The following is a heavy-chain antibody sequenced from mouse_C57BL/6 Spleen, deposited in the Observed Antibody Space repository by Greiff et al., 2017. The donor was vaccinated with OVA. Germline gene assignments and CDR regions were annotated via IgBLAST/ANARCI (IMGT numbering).Heavy chain of an antibody. J-gene: IGHJ3*01. CDR3: AREGTGTSWFAY. CDR2: IDPSDSYT. CDR1: GYTFTSYW. D-gene: IGHD4-1*01. V-gene: IGHV1-59*01. Sequence: QVQLQQPGAELVRPGPSVKLSCKASGYTFTSYWMHWVKQRPGQGLEWIGVIDPSDSYTNYNQKFKGKATLTVDTSSSTAYMQLSSLTSEDSAVYYCAREGTGTSWFAYWGQGTLVTVSA.